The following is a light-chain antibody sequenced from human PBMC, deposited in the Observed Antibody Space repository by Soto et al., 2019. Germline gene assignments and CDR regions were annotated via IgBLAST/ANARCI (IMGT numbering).Light chain of an antibody. CDR1: SSDVGGYNY. J-gene: IGLJ3*02. V-gene: IGLV2-14*01. CDR3: ISYTSSSTWV. CDR2: EVS. Sequence: SALTQPASVSGSPGQSNTISCTGTSSDVGGYNYVSWYQQHPGKAPKLMIYEVSNRPSGVSDRFSGSRSGNKASLTISGLQSEDESDYYCISYTSSSTWVFGGGIKLTVL.